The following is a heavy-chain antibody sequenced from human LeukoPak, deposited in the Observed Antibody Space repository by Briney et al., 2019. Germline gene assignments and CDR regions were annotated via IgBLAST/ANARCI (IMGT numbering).Heavy chain of an antibody. Sequence: GGSLRLSCAASGFTFNTYSMNWVRQAPGKGLEGVSYISSSSNIIFYADSVKGRFTISRDNAKKSLFLQMNSLRAEDTAVYYCARDYYDSSSSYFDYWGQGALVTVSS. D-gene: IGHD3-22*01. V-gene: IGHV3-48*01. CDR1: GFTFNTYS. CDR2: ISSSSNII. CDR3: ARDYYDSSSSYFDY. J-gene: IGHJ4*02.